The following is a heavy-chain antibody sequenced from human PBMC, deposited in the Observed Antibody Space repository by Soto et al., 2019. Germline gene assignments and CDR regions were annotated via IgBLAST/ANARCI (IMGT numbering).Heavy chain of an antibody. D-gene: IGHD2-2*01. CDR2: ISSSSSYI. CDR1: GFTFSSYS. V-gene: IGHV3-21*04. J-gene: IGHJ5*02. Sequence: KPGGSLRLSCAASGFTFSSYSMYWVRPAPGKGLEWVSSISSSSSYIYYADSVKGRFTISRDNAKNSLYLQMNSLKTEVTAVYYCTSTQVVPAVWFDPWGQGTLVTVSS. CDR3: TSTQVVPAVWFDP.